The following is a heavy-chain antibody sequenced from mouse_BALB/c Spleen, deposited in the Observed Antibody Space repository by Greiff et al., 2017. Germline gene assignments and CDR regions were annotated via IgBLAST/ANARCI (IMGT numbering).Heavy chain of an antibody. D-gene: IGHD1-1*01. V-gene: IGHV1-82*01. J-gene: IGHJ4*01. CDR2: IYPGDGDT. Sequence: QVQLQQSGPELVKPGASVKISCKASGYAFSSSWMNWVKQRPGQGLEWIGRIYPGDGDTNYNGKFKGKATLTADKSSSTAYMQLSSLTSVDSAVYFCARSTTVWAMDYWGQGTSVTVSS. CDR1: GYAFSSSW. CDR3: ARSTTVWAMDY.